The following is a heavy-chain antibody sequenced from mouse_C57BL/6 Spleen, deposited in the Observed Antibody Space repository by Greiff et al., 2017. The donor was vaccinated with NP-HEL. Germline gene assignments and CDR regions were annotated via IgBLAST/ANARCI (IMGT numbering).Heavy chain of an antibody. CDR1: GYAFSSYW. D-gene: IGHD3-2*01. CDR2: IYPGDGDT. Sequence: QVHVKQSGAELVKPGASVKISCKASGYAFSSYWMNWVKQRPGKGLEWIGQIYPGDGDTNYNGKFKGKATLTADKSSSTAYMQLSSLTSEDSAVYFCARFGKTAHYFDYWGQGTTLTVSS. V-gene: IGHV1-80*01. CDR3: ARFGKTAHYFDY. J-gene: IGHJ2*01.